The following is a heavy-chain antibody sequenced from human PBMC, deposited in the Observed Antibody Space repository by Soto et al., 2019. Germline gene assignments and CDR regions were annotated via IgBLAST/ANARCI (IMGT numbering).Heavy chain of an antibody. D-gene: IGHD5-18*01. CDR1: GYTFTSYG. CDR2: ISAYNGST. J-gene: IGHJ5*02. V-gene: IGHV1-18*01. Sequence: ASVKVSCKASGYTFTSYGISWVRQAPGQGLEWMGWISAYNGSTNYAQKLQGRVTMTTDASTSTAYMELRSLRSDDTAVYYCARDLGHSYANEDWFDPWGQGTLVTVSS. CDR3: ARDLGHSYANEDWFDP.